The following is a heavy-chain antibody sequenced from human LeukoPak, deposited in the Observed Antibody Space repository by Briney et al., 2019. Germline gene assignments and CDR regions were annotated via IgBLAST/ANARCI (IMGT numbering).Heavy chain of an antibody. CDR2: INPAGGTT. CDR1: GYSFTSYY. V-gene: IGHV1-46*01. Sequence: GASVKVSCKASGYSFTSYYIHWVRQTPGQGLEWLGIINPAGGTTSYAPRFQDRFTMTSDTSTNTVYMELSSLRSEDMAVYYCARDLISSSGWDFDYWGQGTLVSVSS. J-gene: IGHJ4*02. D-gene: IGHD6-19*01. CDR3: ARDLISSSGWDFDY.